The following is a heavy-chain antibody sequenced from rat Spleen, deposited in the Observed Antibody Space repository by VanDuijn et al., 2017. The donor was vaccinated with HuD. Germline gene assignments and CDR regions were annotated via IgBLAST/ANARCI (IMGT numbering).Heavy chain of an antibody. Sequence: EVQLVESGGGLMQPGGSVKLSCAASGFTLSNFPMAWVRQAPTKGLEWVATISIIAGSTYYPDSVRGRFTISRDNAENTAYLQMNSLWSEDTATYYCAVAGYGYWGQGVVVTVSS. J-gene: IGHJ2*01. V-gene: IGHV5-46*01. CDR3: AVAGYGY. D-gene: IGHD4-3*01. CDR2: ISIIAGST. CDR1: GFTLSNFP.